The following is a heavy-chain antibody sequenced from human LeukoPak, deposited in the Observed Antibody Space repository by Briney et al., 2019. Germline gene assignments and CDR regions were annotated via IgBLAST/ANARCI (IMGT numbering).Heavy chain of an antibody. CDR2: INSDGSST. V-gene: IGHV3-74*01. J-gene: IGHJ3*02. CDR1: GFTFSSSW. Sequence: GGSLRLSCAASGFTFSSSWMHWVRQAPGKGLVWVSRINSDGSSTSYADSVKGRFTISRDNAKNTLYLQMNSLRAEDTAVYYCARAPNLNDAFDIWGQGTMVTVSS. CDR3: ARAPNLNDAFDI.